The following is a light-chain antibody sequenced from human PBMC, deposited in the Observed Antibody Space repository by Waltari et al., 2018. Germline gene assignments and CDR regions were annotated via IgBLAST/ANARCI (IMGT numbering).Light chain of an antibody. CDR2: AAS. CDR3: QQSYSTPPT. CDR1: QSISSY. Sequence: DIQMTQSPSSLSASVGARVTITCRASQSISSYLNWYQQKPGKAPKLLIYAASSLQSGVPSRFSGSGSGTDLTLTISSLQPEDFATYYCQQSYSTPPTFGQGTKVEIK. J-gene: IGKJ1*01. V-gene: IGKV1-39*01.